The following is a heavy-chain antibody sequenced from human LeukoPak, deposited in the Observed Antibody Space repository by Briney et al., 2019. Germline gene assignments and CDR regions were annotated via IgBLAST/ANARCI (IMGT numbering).Heavy chain of an antibody. J-gene: IGHJ4*02. CDR2: IYPGDSDT. Sequence: GESLKISCKGSGYSFTSYWIGWVRQMPGKGLEWMGIIYPGDSDTRYSPSFQGQVTISADKSISTAYLQWSGLKASDTAMYYCARLEISSGWYSPPFDYWGQGTLVTVSS. CDR1: GYSFTSYW. CDR3: ARLEISSGWYSPPFDY. V-gene: IGHV5-51*01. D-gene: IGHD6-19*01.